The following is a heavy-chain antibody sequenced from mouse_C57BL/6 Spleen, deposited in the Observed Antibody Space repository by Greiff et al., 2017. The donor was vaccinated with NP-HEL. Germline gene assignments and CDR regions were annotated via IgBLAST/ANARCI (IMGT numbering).Heavy chain of an antibody. J-gene: IGHJ3*01. CDR1: GYTFTDYY. CDR2: INPYNGGT. V-gene: IGHV1-19*01. CDR3: ARDDYDGAGFAY. D-gene: IGHD2-4*01. Sequence: VQLKQSGPVLVKPGASVKMSCKASGYTFTDYYMNWVKQSHGKSLEWIGVINPYNGGTSYNQKFKGKATLTVDKSSSTAYMELNSLTSEDSAVYYCARDDYDGAGFAYWGQGTLVTVSA.